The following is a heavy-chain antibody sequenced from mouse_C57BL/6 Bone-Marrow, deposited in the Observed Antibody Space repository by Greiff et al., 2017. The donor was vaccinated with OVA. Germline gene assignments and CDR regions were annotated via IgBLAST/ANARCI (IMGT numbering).Heavy chain of an antibody. D-gene: IGHD1-1*01. CDR1: GYTFTSYW. Sequence: VQLQQPGAELVKPGASVKLSCKASGYTFTSYWMHWVKQRPGQGLEWIGMIHPNSGSTNYNEKFKSKATLTVDKSSSTAYMQLSSLTSEDSAVYYCATPYYYYGSSGFAYWGQGTLVTVSA. CDR2: IHPNSGST. CDR3: ATPYYYYGSSGFAY. J-gene: IGHJ3*01. V-gene: IGHV1-64*01.